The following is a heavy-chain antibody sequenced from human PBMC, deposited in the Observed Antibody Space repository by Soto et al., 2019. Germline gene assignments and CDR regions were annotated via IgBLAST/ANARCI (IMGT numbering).Heavy chain of an antibody. CDR1: GFTFSSYA. CDR3: AKARSRRYDYVWGSYRYYYYGMDV. Sequence: EVQLLESGGGLVQPGGSLRLSCAASGFTFSSYAMSWVRQAPGKGLEWVSAISGSGGSTYYADSVKGRFTISRDNSKNTLYLKMNSLRAEDTAVYYCAKARSRRYDYVWGSYRYYYYGMDVWGQGTTVTVSS. V-gene: IGHV3-23*01. D-gene: IGHD3-16*02. CDR2: ISGSGGST. J-gene: IGHJ6*02.